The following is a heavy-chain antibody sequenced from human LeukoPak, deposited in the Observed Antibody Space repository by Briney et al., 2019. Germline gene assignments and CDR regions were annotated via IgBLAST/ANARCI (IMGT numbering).Heavy chain of an antibody. CDR2: ISGSGGST. Sequence: PGGSLRLSCIASGMTFSSYAMSWVRQAPGKGLEWVSGISGSGGSTYYADSVKGRFTISRDNSKTTLYLQMNSLRAEDTATYFCAKTRGTRSRWYLLEAWGQGTLVTVSS. D-gene: IGHD6-19*01. CDR1: GMTFSSYA. CDR3: AKTRGTRSRWYLLEA. J-gene: IGHJ5*02. V-gene: IGHV3-23*01.